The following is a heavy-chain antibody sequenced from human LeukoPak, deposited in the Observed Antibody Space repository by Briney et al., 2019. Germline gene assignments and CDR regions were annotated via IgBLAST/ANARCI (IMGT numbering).Heavy chain of an antibody. D-gene: IGHD6-13*01. CDR1: GFTFSSYA. V-gene: IGHV3-7*01. CDR2: INQNGGEK. Sequence: PGGSLRLSCAASGFTFSSYAMSWVRQAPGKGLEWVASINQNGGEKSYVDSVKGRFTISGDNTKNSVYLQMSSLRAEDTAVYYCARDGTAPGLYFDSWGQGTLVTVSS. CDR3: ARDGTAPGLYFDS. J-gene: IGHJ4*01.